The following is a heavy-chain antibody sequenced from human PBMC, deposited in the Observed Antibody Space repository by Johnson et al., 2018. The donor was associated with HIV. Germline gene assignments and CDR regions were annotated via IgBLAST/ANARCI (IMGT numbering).Heavy chain of an antibody. CDR2: IWYDGSNK. D-gene: IGHD3-10*01. Sequence: QVQLVESGGGVVQPGKSLRLSCAASGFTFSSYGMHWVRQAAGKGLEWVAVIWYDGSNKYYAESVKGRFTVCRDNSKNTLYMQMNSMRTEDTAVYYWAGEGGGTLVLGDEGAFDVWGQGTMVSVSS. CDR3: AGEGGGTLVLGDEGAFDV. V-gene: IGHV3-33*01. CDR1: GFTFSSYG. J-gene: IGHJ3*01.